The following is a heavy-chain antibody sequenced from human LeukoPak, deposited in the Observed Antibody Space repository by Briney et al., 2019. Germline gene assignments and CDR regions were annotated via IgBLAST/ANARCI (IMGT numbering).Heavy chain of an antibody. CDR1: GGTFSNDS. CDR3: ARDDATPFDY. V-gene: IGHV1-69*05. J-gene: IGHJ4*02. D-gene: IGHD1-26*01. CDR2: ITPIFDTP. Sequence: SVKVSCKVSGGTFSNDSITWVRQAPGQGLEWVGGITPIFDTPNYAPKLQGRVTMTTDTSTSTAYMELRSLRSDDTAVYYCARDDATPFDYWGQGTLVTVSS.